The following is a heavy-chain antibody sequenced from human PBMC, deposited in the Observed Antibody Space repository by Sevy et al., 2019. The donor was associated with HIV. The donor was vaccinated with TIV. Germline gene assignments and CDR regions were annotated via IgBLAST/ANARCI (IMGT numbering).Heavy chain of an antibody. CDR3: AKDRWGIAAAGTGVFDY. V-gene: IGHV1-2*02. CDR2: INPNSGGT. D-gene: IGHD6-13*01. Sequence: ASVKVSCKASGYTFTGYYMHWVRQAPGQGLEWMGCINPNSGGTDYAQKFQGRVTMTRDTSISIAYMELSRLRSDDTAVYFCAKDRWGIAAAGTGVFDYWGQGALVTVSS. CDR1: GYTFTGYY. J-gene: IGHJ4*02.